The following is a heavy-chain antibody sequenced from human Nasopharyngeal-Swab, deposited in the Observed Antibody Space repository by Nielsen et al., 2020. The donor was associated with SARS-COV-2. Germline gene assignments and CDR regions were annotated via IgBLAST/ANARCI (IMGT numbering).Heavy chain of an antibody. CDR2: IYYSGST. V-gene: IGHV4-39*07. J-gene: IGHJ6*02. D-gene: IGHD5-24*01. Sequence: SETLSLTCTVSGGSISSSSYYWGWIRQPPGKGLEWIGSIYYSGSTYYNPSLKSRVTISVDTSKNQFSLRLSSVTAADTAVYYCARGSDVARGSDVVRWQQPLYKYYYYGMDVWGQGTTVTVSS. CDR3: ARGSDVARGSDVVRWQQPLYKYYYYGMDV. CDR1: GGSISSSSYY.